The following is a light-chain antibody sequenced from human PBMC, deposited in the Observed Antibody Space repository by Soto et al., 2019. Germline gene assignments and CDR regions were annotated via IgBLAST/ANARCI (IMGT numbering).Light chain of an antibody. CDR1: SGDIGSYNR. J-gene: IGLJ1*01. CDR2: EVS. CDR3: SLYTTSSTFV. Sequence: QSVLTQPASVSGSPGQSITISCTGTSGDIGSYNRVSWYQQHPGKAPKLVIYEVSNRPSGVPDRFSGSKSGNAASLTISGLQPEDEADYYCSLYTTSSTFVFGTGTKVTVL. V-gene: IGLV2-18*01.